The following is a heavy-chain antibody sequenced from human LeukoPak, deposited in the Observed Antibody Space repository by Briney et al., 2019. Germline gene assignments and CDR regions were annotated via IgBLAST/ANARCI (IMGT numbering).Heavy chain of an antibody. J-gene: IGHJ5*02. Sequence: SDTLSLTCTVSGYSISSGYYWGWIRQPPGKGLEWIGSIYHSGSTYYNPSLKSRVTISVDTSKNQFSLKLSSVTAADTAVYYCARESSSLNWLDPWGQGTLVTVSS. D-gene: IGHD2-2*01. CDR1: GYSISSGYY. CDR2: IYHSGST. V-gene: IGHV4-38-2*02. CDR3: ARESSSLNWLDP.